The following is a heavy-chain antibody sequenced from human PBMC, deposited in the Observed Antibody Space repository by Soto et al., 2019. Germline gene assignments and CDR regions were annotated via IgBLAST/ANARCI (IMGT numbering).Heavy chain of an antibody. J-gene: IGHJ5*02. D-gene: IGHD3-22*01. V-gene: IGHV4-39*01. Sequence: QLQLKESGPGLVKSSETLSLTCSVSGDSISNSRFYWAWIRQPPGEGLEWIGSIYHTGNAYYNPSLKSRVTIFVDTSKNSFSLKLTSVTAADTALYYCARDYFDSSDYTTNWFDPWGQGALVTVSS. CDR1: GDSISNSRFY. CDR3: ARDYFDSSDYTTNWFDP. CDR2: IYHTGNA.